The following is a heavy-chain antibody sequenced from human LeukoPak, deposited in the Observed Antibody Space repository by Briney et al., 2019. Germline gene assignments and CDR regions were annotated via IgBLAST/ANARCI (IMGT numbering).Heavy chain of an antibody. V-gene: IGHV4-34*01. CDR2: INHRGST. CDR1: GGSFSGYY. J-gene: IGHJ4*02. Sequence: PSETLSLTCAVYGGSFSGYYWSWIRQPPGKGLEWIGEINHRGSTNYNPSLKSRVTISVDTSKNQFSLKLSSVTAADTAVYYCAGKAVAGPHFDYWGQGTLVTVSS. D-gene: IGHD6-19*01. CDR3: AGKAVAGPHFDY.